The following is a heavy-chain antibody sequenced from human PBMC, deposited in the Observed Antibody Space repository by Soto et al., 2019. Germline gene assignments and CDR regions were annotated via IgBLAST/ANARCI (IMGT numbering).Heavy chain of an antibody. D-gene: IGHD2-15*01. Sequence: EVQLLESGGGLVQPGGSLRLSRAASGFTFRSDGMSWVRQAPGKGLEWVSGISGSGGSTYYADSVKGWFTISRDNSKNTLYLQMNSLRAEDTAVYYCAKESGGIGGSFDYWGQGTLVTVSS. CDR1: GFTFRSDG. CDR2: ISGSGGST. V-gene: IGHV3-23*01. J-gene: IGHJ4*02. CDR3: AKESGGIGGSFDY.